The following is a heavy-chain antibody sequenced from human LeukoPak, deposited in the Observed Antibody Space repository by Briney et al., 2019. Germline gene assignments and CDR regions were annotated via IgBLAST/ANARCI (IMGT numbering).Heavy chain of an antibody. V-gene: IGHV3-9*01. CDR3: ARGVLGSWDY. J-gene: IGHJ4*02. Sequence: PGRSLRLSCAASGFTFDDYAMHWVRQAPGKGLEWVSGISWNSGSIGYADSVKGRFTISRDNAKNSLYLQMTSLRAEDTAVYYCARGVLGSWDYWGQGTLVTVSS. CDR2: ISWNSGSI. CDR1: GFTFDDYA. D-gene: IGHD6-13*01.